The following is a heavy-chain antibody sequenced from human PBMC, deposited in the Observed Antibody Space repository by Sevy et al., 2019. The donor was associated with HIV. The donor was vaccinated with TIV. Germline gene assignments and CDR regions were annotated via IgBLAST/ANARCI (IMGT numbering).Heavy chain of an antibody. CDR1: GFTFSSYA. CDR2: ISYDGSNK. Sequence: GGSLRLSCAASGFTFSSYAMHWVRQAPGKGLEWVAVISYDGSNKYYADSVKGRFTISRDNSKNTLYLQMNSLRAEDTAVYYCARVDSSGYYYTEDFQHWGQGTLVTVSS. J-gene: IGHJ1*01. CDR3: ARVDSSGYYYTEDFQH. D-gene: IGHD3-22*01. V-gene: IGHV3-30-3*01.